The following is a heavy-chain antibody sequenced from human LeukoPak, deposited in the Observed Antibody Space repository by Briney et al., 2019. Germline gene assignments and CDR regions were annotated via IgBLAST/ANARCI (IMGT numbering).Heavy chain of an antibody. J-gene: IGHJ5*02. CDR3: ARQGATTYYDYVWGSYRYNWLDP. D-gene: IGHD3-16*02. CDR2: IYPGDSDT. V-gene: IGHV5-51*01. CDR1: GYSFTSYW. Sequence: GESLKISCKGSGYSFTSYWIGWVRQMPGKGLEWMGIIYPGDSDTRYSPSFQGQVTISADKSISTAYLQWSSLKASDTAMYYCARQGATTYYDYVWGSYRYNWLDPWGQGTLVTVSS.